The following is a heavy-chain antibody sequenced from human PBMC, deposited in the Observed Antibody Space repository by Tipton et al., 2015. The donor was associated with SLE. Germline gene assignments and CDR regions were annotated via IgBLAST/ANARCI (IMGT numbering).Heavy chain of an antibody. Sequence: QLVQSGAGVKKPGSSVKVSCKASGGTFSSYAISWVRQAPGQGLEWMGIINPSGGSTSYAQKFQGRVTMTRDTSTSTVYMELSSLRSEDTAVYYCARGIVATILYFDYWGQGTLVTVSS. D-gene: IGHD5-12*01. CDR2: INPSGGST. CDR1: GGTFSSYA. CDR3: ARGIVATILYFDY. J-gene: IGHJ4*02. V-gene: IGHV1-46*01.